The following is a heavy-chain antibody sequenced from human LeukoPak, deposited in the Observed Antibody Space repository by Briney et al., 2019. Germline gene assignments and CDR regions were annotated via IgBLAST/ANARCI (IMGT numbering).Heavy chain of an antibody. J-gene: IGHJ4*02. CDR2: IIPMFGTA. D-gene: IGHD3-3*01. CDR3: ARRFGDFWSGFDY. Sequence: ASVKVSCKASGGTFSNYAIIWVRQAPGQGLEWMGGIIPMFGTANYAQKFQGRLTIIADDSTSTAYMELSSLKSEDTAVYYCARRFGDFWSGFDYWGQGTLVAVSS. V-gene: IGHV1-69*13. CDR1: GGTFSNYA.